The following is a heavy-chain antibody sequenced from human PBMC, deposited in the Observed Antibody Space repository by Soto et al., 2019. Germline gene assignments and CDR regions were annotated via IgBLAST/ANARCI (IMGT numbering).Heavy chain of an antibody. CDR3: AKLDRGDYSSGVDY. CDR2: ISYDGSNK. D-gene: IGHD6-25*01. Sequence: TGGSLRLSCAASGFTFSSYGMHWVRQAPGKGLEWVAVISYDGSNKYYADSVKGRFTISRDNSKNTLYLQMNSLRAEDTAVYYCAKLDRGDYSSGVDYWGQGTLVTVSS. CDR1: GFTFSSYG. J-gene: IGHJ4*02. V-gene: IGHV3-30*18.